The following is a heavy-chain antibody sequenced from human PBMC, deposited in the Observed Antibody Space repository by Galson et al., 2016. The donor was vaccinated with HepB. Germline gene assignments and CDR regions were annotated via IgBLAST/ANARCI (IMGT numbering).Heavy chain of an antibody. D-gene: IGHD1-14*01. CDR3: ARDRLTSVTRHWTGTTYSYYGMDV. Sequence: SLRLSCAASGFSFSAYWMSWVRQSPGKGLAWVANIKQDGSEKYYVDSVKGRFTISRDNARNSLYLQVNGLRADDTAVYYCARDRLTSVTRHWTGTTYSYYGMDVWGQGTTATVSS. CDR2: IKQDGSEK. CDR1: GFSFSAYW. J-gene: IGHJ6*02. V-gene: IGHV3-7*03.